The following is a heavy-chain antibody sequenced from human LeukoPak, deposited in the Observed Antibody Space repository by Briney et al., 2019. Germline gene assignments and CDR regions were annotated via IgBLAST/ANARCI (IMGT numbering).Heavy chain of an antibody. CDR2: ISAYNGNT. Sequence: ASVKVSCKASGYTFTSYGISWVRQAPGQGLEWMGWISAYNGNTNYAQKLQGRVTMTTDTSTSTAYMELRSLRSDDTAVYYCAREGGIAAAGPPYYYYYMDVWGKGTTVTVSS. V-gene: IGHV1-18*01. CDR1: GYTFTSYG. CDR3: AREGGIAAAGPPYYYYYMDV. D-gene: IGHD6-13*01. J-gene: IGHJ6*03.